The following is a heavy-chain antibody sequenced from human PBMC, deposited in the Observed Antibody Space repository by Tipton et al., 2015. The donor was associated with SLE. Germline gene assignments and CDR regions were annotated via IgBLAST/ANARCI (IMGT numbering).Heavy chain of an antibody. CDR2: IYYSGST. V-gene: IGHV4-59*01. CDR1: GGSISSYY. Sequence: GLVKPSETLSLTCTVSGGSISSYYWSWIRQPPGKGLEWIGYIYYSGSTNYNPSLKSRVTISVDTSKNQFSLKLSSVTAADTAVYYCARDGFWSAQGAFDIWGKGTTVTVSS. D-gene: IGHD3-3*01. J-gene: IGHJ6*04. CDR3: ARDGFWSAQGAFDI.